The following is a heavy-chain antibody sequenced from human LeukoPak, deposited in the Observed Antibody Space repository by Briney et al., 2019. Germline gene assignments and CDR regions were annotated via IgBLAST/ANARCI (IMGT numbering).Heavy chain of an antibody. CDR3: ARGGVVVAGPPFDY. CDR2: INHSGST. V-gene: IGHV4-34*01. J-gene: IGHJ4*02. D-gene: IGHD6-19*01. CDR1: GGSFSGYY. Sequence: PSETLSLTCAVYGGSFSGYYWSWIRQPPGKGLEWIGEINHSGSTNYNPSLKSRVTISVDTSKNQFSLKLSSVTAADTAVYYCARGGVVVAGPPFDYWGQGTLVTVSS.